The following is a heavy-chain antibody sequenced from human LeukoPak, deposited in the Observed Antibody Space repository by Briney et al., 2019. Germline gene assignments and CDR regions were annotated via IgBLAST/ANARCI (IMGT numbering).Heavy chain of an antibody. D-gene: IGHD3-10*01. J-gene: IGHJ4*02. CDR2: YYSGST. Sequence: YYSGSTNYNPSLKSRVTISVDTSKNQFSLKLSSVTAADTAVYYCARDPLSDYGSGSYDYWGQGTLVTVSS. CDR3: ARDPLSDYGSGSYDY. V-gene: IGHV4-59*12.